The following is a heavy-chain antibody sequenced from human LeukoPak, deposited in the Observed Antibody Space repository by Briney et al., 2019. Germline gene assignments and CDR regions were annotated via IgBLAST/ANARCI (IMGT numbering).Heavy chain of an antibody. Sequence: ASVKVSCKASGYTFSDYYMHWVRQAPGQGLEWMGWINPDSGGTNYAQKFQGRVTMTRDTSISTVYMQLSRLRSDDTAVYYCAGAGYSGNYYYYFDFWGQGTLVTVSS. V-gene: IGHV1-2*02. CDR2: INPDSGGT. CDR1: GYTFSDYY. CDR3: AGAGYSGNYYYYFDF. J-gene: IGHJ4*02. D-gene: IGHD1-26*01.